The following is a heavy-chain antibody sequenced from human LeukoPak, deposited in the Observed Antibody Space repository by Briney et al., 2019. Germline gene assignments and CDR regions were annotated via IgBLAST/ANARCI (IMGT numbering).Heavy chain of an antibody. CDR1: GVSFSGYY. J-gene: IGHJ4*02. D-gene: IGHD1-26*01. CDR2: INHSGST. CDR3: ARVPIELCVDY. V-gene: IGHV4-34*01. Sequence: PSETLSLTCAVYGVSFSGYYWSWLRQPPGKGLEWIGEINHSGSTNYNPSLKSRVTISVDTSKNQFSLKLSSVTAADTAVYYCARVPIELCVDYWGQGTLVTVSS.